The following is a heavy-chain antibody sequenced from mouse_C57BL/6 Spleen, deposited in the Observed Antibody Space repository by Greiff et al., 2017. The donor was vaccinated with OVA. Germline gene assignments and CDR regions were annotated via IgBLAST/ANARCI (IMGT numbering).Heavy chain of an antibody. CDR2: INPNNGGT. CDR3: AREVYDYDEGY. CDR1: GYTFTDYN. V-gene: IGHV1-22*01. J-gene: IGHJ2*01. Sequence: VQLKESGPELVKPGASVKMSCKASGYTFTDYNMHWVKQSHGKSLEWIGYINPNNGGTSYNQKFKGKATLTVNKSSSTAYMELRSLTSEDSAVYYCAREVYDYDEGYWGQGTTLTVSS. D-gene: IGHD2-4*01.